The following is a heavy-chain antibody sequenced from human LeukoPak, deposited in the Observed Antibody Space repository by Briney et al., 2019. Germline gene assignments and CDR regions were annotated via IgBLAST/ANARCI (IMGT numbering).Heavy chain of an antibody. Sequence: GGSLRLPCAASGFTFSSYEMNWVRQAPGKGLEWVSYISSSGSTIYYADSVKGRFTISRDNAKNSLYLQMNSLRAEDTAVYYCARDGRDSSGYYYPRDYWGQGTLVTVSS. CDR3: ARDGRDSSGYYYPRDY. D-gene: IGHD3-22*01. J-gene: IGHJ4*02. CDR2: ISSSGSTI. CDR1: GFTFSSYE. V-gene: IGHV3-48*03.